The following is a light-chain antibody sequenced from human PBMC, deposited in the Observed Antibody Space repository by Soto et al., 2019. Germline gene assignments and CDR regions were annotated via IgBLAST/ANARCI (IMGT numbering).Light chain of an antibody. CDR3: QQYGSSGT. CDR2: DAS. Sequence: EIALTQSAATLSSSPGEIATLSCRASQSVSNYLAWYQQNPGQAPRLLIYDASSRATGIPARFSGSGSGTDFTLTISRLEPEDFAVYYCQQYGSSGTFGQGTKVDIK. CDR1: QSVSNY. J-gene: IGKJ1*01. V-gene: IGKV3-20*01.